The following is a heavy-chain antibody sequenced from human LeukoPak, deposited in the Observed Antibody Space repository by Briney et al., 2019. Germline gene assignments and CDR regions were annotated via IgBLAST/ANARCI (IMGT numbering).Heavy chain of an antibody. CDR3: ARRAVERAYYYMDV. CDR2: IYSGGST. V-gene: IGHV3-66*02. Sequence: GGSLRLSCADSGFTLSSNYMSWVRQAPGKGLEWVSVIYSGGSTYYADSVKGRFTIPRDNSNNTLYLQMNSLTAEDTAVYYCARRAVERAYYYMDVWGKGTTVTVSS. J-gene: IGHJ6*03. D-gene: IGHD1-1*01. CDR1: GFTLSSNY.